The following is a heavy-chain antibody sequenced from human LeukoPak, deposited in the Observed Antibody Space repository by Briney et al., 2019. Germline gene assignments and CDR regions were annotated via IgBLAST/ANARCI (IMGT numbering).Heavy chain of an antibody. J-gene: IGHJ3*02. CDR1: GFTVSSNY. CDR3: ARGASSAFDI. CDR2: IYSGGTT. Sequence: GGSLRLSCAASGFTVSSNYMSWVRQAPGMGLEGVSLIYSGGTTYYADSVKGRFTISRDNSKNTLYLQMNSLRAEDTAVYYCARGASSAFDIWGQGTMVTVFS. V-gene: IGHV3-66*01.